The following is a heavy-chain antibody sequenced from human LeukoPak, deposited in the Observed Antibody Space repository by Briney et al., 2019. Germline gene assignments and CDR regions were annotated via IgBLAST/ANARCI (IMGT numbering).Heavy chain of an antibody. D-gene: IGHD6-19*01. CDR1: GYTFTGYH. V-gene: IGHV1-8*02. CDR3: AGGYSSGY. Sequence: ASVKVSFKASGYTFTGYHMHGVRQAPGQGLEWMGLMNPNSGNTGYAQKFQGRVTMTRNTSISTAYMELSSLRSEDTAVYYCAGGYSSGYWGQGTLVTVSS. CDR2: MNPNSGNT. J-gene: IGHJ4*02.